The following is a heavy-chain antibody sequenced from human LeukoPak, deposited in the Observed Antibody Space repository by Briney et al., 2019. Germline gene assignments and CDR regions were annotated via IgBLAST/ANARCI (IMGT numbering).Heavy chain of an antibody. V-gene: IGHV3-7*03. Sequence: PGGSLRLSCAASGFTFSSYWMSWVRQAPGKGLEWVANIKQDGSEKYYVDSVKGRFTISRDNAKNSLYLQMNSLRAEDTALYYCAKRGSEGDFDYWGQGTLVTVSS. CDR2: IKQDGSEK. D-gene: IGHD2-15*01. CDR1: GFTFSSYW. J-gene: IGHJ4*02. CDR3: AKRGSEGDFDY.